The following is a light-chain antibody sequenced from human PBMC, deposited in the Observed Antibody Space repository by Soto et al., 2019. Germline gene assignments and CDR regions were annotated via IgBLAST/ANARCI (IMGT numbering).Light chain of an antibody. Sequence: QLVLTQPPSASGTPGQRVTISCSGSSSNIGNNYVYWYQQIPGTAPKLLIYRNNQRPSGVPDRFSGSKSGTSASLAISGLRSEDEADYYCAAWDDSLSGPVFGGGTKVTVL. J-gene: IGLJ3*02. CDR3: AAWDDSLSGPV. V-gene: IGLV1-47*01. CDR1: SSNIGNNY. CDR2: RNN.